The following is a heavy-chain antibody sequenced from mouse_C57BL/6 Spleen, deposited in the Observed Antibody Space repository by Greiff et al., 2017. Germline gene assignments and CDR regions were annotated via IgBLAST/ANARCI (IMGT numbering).Heavy chain of an antibody. V-gene: IGHV1-55*01. CDR1: GYTFTSYW. J-gene: IGHJ4*01. CDR3: ARGSGYEDYAMDY. D-gene: IGHD3-2*02. CDR2: IYPGSGST. Sequence: VQLQQPGAELVKPGASVKMSCKASGYTFTSYWMTWVKQRPGQGLEWIGDIYPGSGSTNYNEKFKSKATLTVDTSSSTAYMQLSSLTSEDSAVYYCARGSGYEDYAMDYWGQGASVTVSS.